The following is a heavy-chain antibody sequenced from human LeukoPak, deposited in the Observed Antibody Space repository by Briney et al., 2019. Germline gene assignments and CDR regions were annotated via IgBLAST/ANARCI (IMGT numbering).Heavy chain of an antibody. CDR3: ARGGGYSYGPNWFDP. J-gene: IGHJ5*02. V-gene: IGHV4-34*01. Sequence: SETLSLTSAFYLGSFRGYYWSCIRDPPRKGLESSAEIKHSGNTNYNPSLKCRFTISVDTSKNQFSLKLSSVTAADTAVYYCARGGGYSYGPNWFDPWGQGTLVTVSS. D-gene: IGHD5-18*01. CDR2: IKHSGNT. CDR1: LGSFRGYY.